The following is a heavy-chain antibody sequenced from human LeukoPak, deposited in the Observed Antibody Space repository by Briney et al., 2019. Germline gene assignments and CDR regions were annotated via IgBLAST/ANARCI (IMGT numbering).Heavy chain of an antibody. D-gene: IGHD3-10*01. CDR3: AKELLWFGELLGALDY. CDR1: GFTFSSYA. Sequence: PGGSLRLSCAASGFTFSSYAMSWVRQAPGKGLEWVSAISGSGGSTYYADSAKGRFTISRDNSKNTLYLQMNSLRAEDTAVYYCAKELLWFGELLGALDYWGQGTLVTVSS. V-gene: IGHV3-23*01. J-gene: IGHJ4*02. CDR2: ISGSGGST.